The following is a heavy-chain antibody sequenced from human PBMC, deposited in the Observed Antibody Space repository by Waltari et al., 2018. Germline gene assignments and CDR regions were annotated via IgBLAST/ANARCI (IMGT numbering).Heavy chain of an antibody. CDR2: ISASGRKT. CDR1: GFAFSSYV. CDR3: AKDTRDNFYYYGLDV. V-gene: IGHV3-23*01. J-gene: IGHJ6*02. Sequence: EVQLLESGGGLVQPGGSLRLSCAASGFAFSSYVMSWVRQAPGKGLEWVSHISASGRKTNYADSVKGRFTISRDNSENTLYLQMNSLSAEDTAVYYCAKDTRDNFYYYGLDVWGQGTTVTVSS.